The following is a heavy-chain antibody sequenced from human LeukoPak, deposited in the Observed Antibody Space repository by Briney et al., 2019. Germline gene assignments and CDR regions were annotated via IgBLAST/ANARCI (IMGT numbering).Heavy chain of an antibody. Sequence: GRSLILSCAASGFTFDDHAMHGVRQAPGKGLEWVSGISWDSGSIGYADSVRGRFTISRDNAKNSLYLQMNSLRPEDTALYYCAKVVYYGSESYQEYYFDYWGQGTLVTVSS. CDR3: AKVVYYGSESYQEYYFDY. D-gene: IGHD3-10*01. J-gene: IGHJ4*02. V-gene: IGHV3-9*01. CDR1: GFTFDDHA. CDR2: ISWDSGSI.